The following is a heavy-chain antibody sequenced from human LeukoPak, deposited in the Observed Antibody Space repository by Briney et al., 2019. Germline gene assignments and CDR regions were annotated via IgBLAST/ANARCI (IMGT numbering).Heavy chain of an antibody. D-gene: IGHD6-13*01. CDR1: GYTFTGYY. J-gene: IGHJ4*02. CDR3: AVPYSSSWGLFDY. CDR2: INPNSGGT. V-gene: IGHV1-2*02. Sequence: ASVKVSCKASGYTFTGYYMHWVRQAPGQGLEWMGWINPNSGGTNYAQKFQGRVTMTRDTSISTAYMELSRLRSDDTAVYYCAVPYSSSWGLFDYWGQGTPVTVSS.